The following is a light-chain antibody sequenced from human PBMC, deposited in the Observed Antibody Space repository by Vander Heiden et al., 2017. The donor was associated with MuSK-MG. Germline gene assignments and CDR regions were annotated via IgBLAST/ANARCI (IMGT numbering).Light chain of an antibody. J-gene: IGKJ1*01. CDR3: QQTDSLPWT. Sequence: DIQMTPSPSSLSASVGDRVTITCRASQGISTYLSWYQQKPGKAPKLLISDASRLQGGVPSRFGGSGSGTDFTLTISRLQPEDFATYFCQQTDSLPWTFGQGTKV. CDR1: QGISTY. V-gene: IGKV1-39*01. CDR2: DAS.